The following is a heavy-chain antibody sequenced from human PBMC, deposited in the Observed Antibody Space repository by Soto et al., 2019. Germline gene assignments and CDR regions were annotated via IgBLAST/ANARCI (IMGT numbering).Heavy chain of an antibody. J-gene: IGHJ4*02. Sequence: EVQLWESGGGFVQPGGSLRLSCGVSGFTFRSYVMSWVRQAPGKGLEWGSAISGTGGTYYADSVKRRFTISRDNSKNALYLQMNSLRDEDTAAYYCAKDRRGAYCSGGTCYSPDYWGQGTLVIVSS. V-gene: IGHV3-23*01. CDR1: GFTFRSYV. CDR2: ISGTGGT. D-gene: IGHD2-15*01. CDR3: AKDRRGAYCSGGTCYSPDY.